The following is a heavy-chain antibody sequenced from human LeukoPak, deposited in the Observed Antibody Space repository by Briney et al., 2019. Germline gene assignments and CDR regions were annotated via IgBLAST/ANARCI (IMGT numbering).Heavy chain of an antibody. Sequence: GGSLRLSCAASGFTFSNYVMHWVRQAPGKGLEWVALISYDGSNKYYADSVKGRFTISRDNSKNTLYLQMNSLRAEDTAVYYCARDLDHFFDYWGQGTLVTVSS. J-gene: IGHJ4*02. V-gene: IGHV3-30*03. D-gene: IGHD1-1*01. CDR3: ARDLDHFFDY. CDR2: ISYDGSNK. CDR1: GFTFSNYV.